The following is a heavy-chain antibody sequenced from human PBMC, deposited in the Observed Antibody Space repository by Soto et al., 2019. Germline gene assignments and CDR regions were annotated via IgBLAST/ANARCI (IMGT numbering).Heavy chain of an antibody. D-gene: IGHD2-2*01. CDR1: GYTFTSYG. CDR2: ISAYNGNT. V-gene: IGHV1-18*01. CDR3: ARDPRVSGEYQLLPSYYHYGMDV. J-gene: IGHJ6*02. Sequence: ASVKVSCKASGYTFTSYGISWVRQAPGQGLEWMGWISAYNGNTNYAQKLQGRVTMTTDTSTSTAYMELRSLRSDDTAVYYCARDPRVSGEYQLLPSYYHYGMDVWGQGTTVTVSS.